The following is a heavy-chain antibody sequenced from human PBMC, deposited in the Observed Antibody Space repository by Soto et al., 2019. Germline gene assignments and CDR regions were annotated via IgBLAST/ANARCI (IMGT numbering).Heavy chain of an antibody. D-gene: IGHD1-26*01. J-gene: IGHJ5*02. V-gene: IGHV3-21*01. CDR1: GFTFSSYG. CDR3: TRDRIEILALPSNWFDP. Sequence: PAGSLRLSCAASGFTFSSYGMNWVRQAPGKGLEWVSSIGSRNTYIYYAASLKGRFTISRDDAKNSLYLQMNDLRAEDTAVYYCTRDRIEILALPSNWFDPWGQGTLVTVSS. CDR2: IGSRNTYI.